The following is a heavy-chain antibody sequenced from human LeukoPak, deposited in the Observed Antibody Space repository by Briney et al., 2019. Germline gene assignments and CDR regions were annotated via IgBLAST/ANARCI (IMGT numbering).Heavy chain of an antibody. D-gene: IGHD6-19*01. CDR2: INPNSGGT. V-gene: IGHV1-2*02. Sequence: ASVKVSCKASGYTFTGYYMHWVRQAPGQGPEWMGWINPNSGGTNYAQKFQGRVTTTRDTSISTAYMELSRLRSDDTAVYYCARDLWQWLPTGYWGQGILVTVSS. CDR3: ARDLWQWLPTGY. J-gene: IGHJ4*02. CDR1: GYTFTGYY.